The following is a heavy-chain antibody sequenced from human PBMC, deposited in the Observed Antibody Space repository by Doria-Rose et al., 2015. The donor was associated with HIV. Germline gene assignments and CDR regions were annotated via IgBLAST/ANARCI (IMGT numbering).Heavy chain of an antibody. D-gene: IGHD2-15*01. CDR2: ISGSGTTP. CDR3: AKGMSLLVVVAASTTFDS. J-gene: IGHJ4*02. Sequence: SGGGLVQPGGSLRLSCAASGFTFRSYAVSWVRQAPGKGLEWVSSISGSGTTPNYADSVKGRFAITRDNSKNTLYLQMNNLRAEDTAVYYCAKGMSLLVVVAASTTFDSWGQGVLVTVSS. CDR1: GFTFRSYA. V-gene: IGHV3-23*01.